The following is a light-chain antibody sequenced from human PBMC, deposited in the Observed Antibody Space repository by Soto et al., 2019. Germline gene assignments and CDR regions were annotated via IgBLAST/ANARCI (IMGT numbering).Light chain of an antibody. Sequence: DIVLAQSPGTLSLSPGDTATLSCRASQSVGVSLAWYQQKPGQPPRLLVYDVSNRATGIPARFSGSGSETDFTLTISTLEPEDFAVYYCQQRSDWPPTWTFGQGTKVDIK. CDR1: QSVGVS. CDR3: QQRSDWPPTWT. J-gene: IGKJ1*01. CDR2: DVS. V-gene: IGKV3-11*01.